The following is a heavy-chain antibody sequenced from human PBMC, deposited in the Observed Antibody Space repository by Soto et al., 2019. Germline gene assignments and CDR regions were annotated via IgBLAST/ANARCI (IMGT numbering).Heavy chain of an antibody. CDR3: ARDLSPADGNLFYEAFDI. V-gene: IGHV3-7*01. CDR2: IRKDASVI. Sequence: EVQLVESGGDLVQPGGSLRLSCAASGFTFSTYWMTWVRQAPGRGLEWVANIRKDASVIHYADSVEGRFTISRDNAKKSLYLQMSSLSAEDTAVYFCARDLSPADGNLFYEAFDIWGQGTVVTVSS. D-gene: IGHD2-2*01. J-gene: IGHJ3*02. CDR1: GFTFSTYW.